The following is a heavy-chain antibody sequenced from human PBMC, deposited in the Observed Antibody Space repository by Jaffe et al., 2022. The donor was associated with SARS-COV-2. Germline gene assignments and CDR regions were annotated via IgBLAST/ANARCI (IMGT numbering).Heavy chain of an antibody. V-gene: IGHV3-23*04. CDR2: ISASGGSA. J-gene: IGHJ6*03. CDR3: AKDLHDSVTYSYYFFYYLDV. CDR1: GFAFGTYA. D-gene: IGHD4-17*01. Sequence: EVQLVESGGGLVQPGGSLRLSCAASGFAFGTYAMTWVRQAPGKGLEWVSSISASGGSAYYIDSVKGRFTVSRDNSKNTLYLQVNSLRAEDTAVYYCAKDLHDSVTYSYYFFYYLDVWGKGTTVTVSS.